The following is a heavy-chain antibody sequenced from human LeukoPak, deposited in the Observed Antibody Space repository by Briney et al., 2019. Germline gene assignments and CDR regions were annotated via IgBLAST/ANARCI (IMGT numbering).Heavy chain of an antibody. J-gene: IGHJ4*02. D-gene: IGHD1-1*01. CDR2: ISGSGGRT. Sequence: GGSLRLSCAASGFTFSSYAMSWVRQAPGKGLEWVSAISGSGGRTYYADSVEGRFTISRDNSKNTLYLQMDSLRAEDTAVYYCAKDWKPLPYYFDYWGQGTLVTVSS. V-gene: IGHV3-23*01. CDR3: AKDWKPLPYYFDY. CDR1: GFTFSSYA.